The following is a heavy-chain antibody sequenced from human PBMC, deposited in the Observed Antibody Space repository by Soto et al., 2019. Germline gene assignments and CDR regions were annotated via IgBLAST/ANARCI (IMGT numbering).Heavy chain of an antibody. D-gene: IGHD6-13*01. CDR1: GFSLSSHGVG. CDR2: VYWDGDK. Sequence: QITLKESGPTLVKPTQHLTLTCTFSGFSLSSHGVGVGWIRQPPGEALEGLAHVYWDGDKRYSPSLRNRLTITKDTSGNQVVLTLTNMDPVDTATYSCVHIPSSAWYENYVAYWGQGTLVTVSS. CDR3: VHIPSSAWYENYVAY. V-gene: IGHV2-5*02. J-gene: IGHJ4*02.